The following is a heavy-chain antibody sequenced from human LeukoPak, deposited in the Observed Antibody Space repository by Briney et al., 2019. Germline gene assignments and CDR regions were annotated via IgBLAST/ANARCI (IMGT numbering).Heavy chain of an antibody. Sequence: ASVKVSCKASGGTFSSYAISWVRLAPGQGLEWMGGIIPIFGTANYAQKFQGRVTITADESTSTAYMELSSLRSEDTAVYYCARDYDILTGHPGYWGQGTLVTVSS. V-gene: IGHV1-69*13. CDR3: ARDYDILTGHPGY. CDR2: IIPIFGTA. D-gene: IGHD3-9*01. J-gene: IGHJ4*02. CDR1: GGTFSSYA.